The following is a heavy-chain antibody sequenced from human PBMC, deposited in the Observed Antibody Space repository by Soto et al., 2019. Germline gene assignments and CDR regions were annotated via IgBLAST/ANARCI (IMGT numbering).Heavy chain of an antibody. Sequence: QITLKESGPTLVKPTQTLTLTCTFSGFSLSTSGVGVGWIRQPPGKALEWLALIYWDDDKRYSPPLKSRLTITKDTSKNQVVITMTNMDPVDTATYYCAHSLYDYVWGTNWFDPWGQGTLVTVSS. CDR3: AHSLYDYVWGTNWFDP. V-gene: IGHV2-5*02. D-gene: IGHD3-16*01. J-gene: IGHJ5*02. CDR2: IYWDDDK. CDR1: GFSLSTSGVG.